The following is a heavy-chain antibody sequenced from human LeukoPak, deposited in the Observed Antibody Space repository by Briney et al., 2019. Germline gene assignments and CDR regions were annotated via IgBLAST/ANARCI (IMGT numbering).Heavy chain of an antibody. CDR2: IIPIFGTA. D-gene: IGHD2-2*01. CDR1: GGTFSSYA. V-gene: IGHV1-69*05. Sequence: ASVKVSCKASGGTFSSYAISWVRQAPGQGLEWMGTIIPIFGTANYAQKFQGRVTITTDESTSTAYMELSSLRSEDTAVYYCASHSRVYCSSTSCYADHFDYWGQRTLVTVSS. CDR3: ASHSRVYCSSTSCYADHFDY. J-gene: IGHJ4*02.